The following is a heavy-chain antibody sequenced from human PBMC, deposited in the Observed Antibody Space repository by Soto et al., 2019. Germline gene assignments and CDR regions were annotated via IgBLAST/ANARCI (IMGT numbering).Heavy chain of an antibody. J-gene: IGHJ1*01. CDR1: GGSVSGGVYY. CDR3: ARSSVAGAGYFQH. D-gene: IGHD6-19*01. V-gene: IGHV4-31*03. CDR2: IYYSGST. Sequence: QVQLQESGPGLVKPSRTLSLTCTVSGGSVSGGVYYWNWIRQHPEKGLEWIGYIYYSGSTYYNPSLRSRVTISADTSKNQFSLKLSSVTVADTAVYYCARSSVAGAGYFQHWGQGTQVIVSS.